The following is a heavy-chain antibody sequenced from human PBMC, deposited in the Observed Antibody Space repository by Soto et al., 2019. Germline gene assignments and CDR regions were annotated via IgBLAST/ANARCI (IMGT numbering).Heavy chain of an antibody. V-gene: IGHV3-33*01. CDR3: ARDSTASSGWYWGNYYYYGMDV. Sequence: GGSLRLSCAASGFTFSSYGMHWVRQAPGKGLEWVAVIWYDGSNKYYADSVKGRFTISRDNSKNTLYLQMNSLRAEDTAVYYCARDSTASSGWYWGNYYYYGMDVWGQGTTVTVSS. J-gene: IGHJ6*02. CDR1: GFTFSSYG. D-gene: IGHD6-19*01. CDR2: IWYDGSNK.